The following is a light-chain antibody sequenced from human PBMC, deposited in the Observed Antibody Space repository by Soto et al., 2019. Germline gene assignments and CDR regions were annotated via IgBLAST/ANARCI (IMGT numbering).Light chain of an antibody. Sequence: QSALTQPASVSGSPGQSITISCTGTSSDVGGYNYVSWYQQHPGKAPKLMIYDVSNRPSGVSNRFSGSKSGNTASLTISGLQAEDEADYYCSSYTSGSALVVFGGGTNLTVL. CDR3: SSYTSGSALVV. V-gene: IGLV2-14*01. CDR1: SSDVGGYNY. CDR2: DVS. J-gene: IGLJ2*01.